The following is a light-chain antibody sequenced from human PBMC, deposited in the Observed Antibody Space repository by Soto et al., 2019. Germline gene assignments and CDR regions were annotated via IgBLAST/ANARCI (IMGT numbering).Light chain of an antibody. J-gene: IGKJ1*01. V-gene: IGKV3-15*01. CDR3: QQYNNWPPWT. Sequence: EIVMTQSPATLSVSPGERATLSCRASQSVSSNLAWYQQKPGQAPRLLIYGASTRATGIPARFSGSGSGTEFTLTISSRQSEDFAAYYWQQYNNWPPWTFGQGTKVEIK. CDR1: QSVSSN. CDR2: GAS.